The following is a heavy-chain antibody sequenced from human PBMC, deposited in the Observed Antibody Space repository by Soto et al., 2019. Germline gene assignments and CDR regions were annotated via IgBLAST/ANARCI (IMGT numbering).Heavy chain of an antibody. J-gene: IGHJ6*02. V-gene: IGHV3-21*01. Sequence: EVQLVESGGGLVKPGGSLRLSCAASGFTFSSYSMYWVRQAPGKGLEWVSSISSSSSYIYYADSVKGRFTISRDNAKNSLYLQMNSLRAEDTAVYYCARRIGVGFMDVWGQGTTVTVSS. CDR3: ARRIGVGFMDV. CDR1: GFTFSSYS. D-gene: IGHD3-10*01. CDR2: ISSSSSYI.